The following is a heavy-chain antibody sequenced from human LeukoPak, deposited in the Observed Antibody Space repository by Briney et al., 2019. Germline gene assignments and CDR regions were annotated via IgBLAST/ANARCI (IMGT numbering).Heavy chain of an antibody. CDR1: GYTFTSYG. D-gene: IGHD3-22*01. J-gene: IGHJ3*02. V-gene: IGHV1-18*01. CDR2: ISAYNGNT. Sequence: AAVKVSCKASGYTFTSYGINWVRQAPGQGLEGMGCISAYNGNTNYAQKIQGRVTMTTDTSTSTAYMELRSLRSDDTAVYYCASLKNHYDSSGYLVTDAFDIWGQGTMVTVSS. CDR3: ASLKNHYDSSGYLVTDAFDI.